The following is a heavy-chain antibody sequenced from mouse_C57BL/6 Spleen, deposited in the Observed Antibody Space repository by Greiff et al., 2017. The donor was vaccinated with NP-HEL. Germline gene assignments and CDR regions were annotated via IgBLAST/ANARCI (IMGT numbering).Heavy chain of an antibody. D-gene: IGHD4-1*01. CDR2: IYPGDGDT. CDR1: GYAFSSSW. V-gene: IGHV1-82*01. J-gene: IGHJ2*01. CDR3: ARKGVGPFDY. Sequence: VQRVESGPELVKPGASVKISCKASGYAFSSSWMNWVKQRPGKGLEWIGRIYPGDGDTNYNVKFKGKATLTADKTSSTAYMQLSSLTSEDSAVYFCARKGVGPFDYWGQGTTLTVSS.